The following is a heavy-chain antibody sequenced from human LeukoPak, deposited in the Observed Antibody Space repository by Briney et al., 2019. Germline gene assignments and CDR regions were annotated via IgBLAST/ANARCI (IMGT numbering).Heavy chain of an antibody. J-gene: IGHJ5*02. D-gene: IGHD2-15*01. Sequence: PSETLSLTCTVSGGSISSYYWSWIRQPPGKGLEWIGYIYYSGSTNYNPSLKSRVTISVDTSKNQFSLKLSSVTAADTAVYYCARDLSTPPYNWFDPWGQGTLVTVSS. CDR3: ARDLSTPPYNWFDP. CDR1: GGSISSYY. V-gene: IGHV4-59*01. CDR2: IYYSGST.